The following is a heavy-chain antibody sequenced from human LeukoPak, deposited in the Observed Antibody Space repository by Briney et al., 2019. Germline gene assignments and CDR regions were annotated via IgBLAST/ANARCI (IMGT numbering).Heavy chain of an antibody. CDR2: IIADGAST. CDR3: ARGHGGWNWFDS. D-gene: IGHD6-19*01. Sequence: PGGSLRLSCEASGFTFSDYWMRWVRHAPGKGLVWVSRIIADGASTGYADSVKGRFTISRHNAKNTLYLQMNSLRDEDTAVYYCARGHGGWNWFDSWGQGTLVTVS. V-gene: IGHV3-74*01. J-gene: IGHJ5*01. CDR1: GFTFSDYW.